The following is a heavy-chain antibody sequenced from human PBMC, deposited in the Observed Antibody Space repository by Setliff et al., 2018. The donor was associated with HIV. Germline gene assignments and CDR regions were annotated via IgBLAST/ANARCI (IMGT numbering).Heavy chain of an antibody. V-gene: IGHV4-61*09. CDR3: ASELLFD. J-gene: IGHJ4*02. CDR1: GGSISSGSYY. D-gene: IGHD3-10*01. CDR2: IYTSGST. Sequence: SETLSLTCTVSGGSISSGSYYWSWIRQPAGKGLEWIGHIYTSGSTNYNPSLKSRVAISVDTSKNQFSLKLSSVTAADTAVYYCASELLFDWGQGTLVTVSS.